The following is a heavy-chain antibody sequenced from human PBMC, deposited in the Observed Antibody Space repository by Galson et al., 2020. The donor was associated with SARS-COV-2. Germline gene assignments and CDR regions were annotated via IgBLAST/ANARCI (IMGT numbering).Heavy chain of an antibody. J-gene: IGHJ4*02. Sequence: ETSETLTLPCPLPRGPITGHYWSWTRQPPGKGLEWIEYISDSGTTNYNPTPTSRVTISLDTPTNPSSLKVNSVAAADTAVYYCAKLAERRRSSEDYWGRGTRVTGSS. CDR2: ISDSGTT. D-gene: IGHD1-26*01. V-gene: IGHV4-59*11. CDR3: AKLAERRRSSEDY. CDR1: RGPITGHY.